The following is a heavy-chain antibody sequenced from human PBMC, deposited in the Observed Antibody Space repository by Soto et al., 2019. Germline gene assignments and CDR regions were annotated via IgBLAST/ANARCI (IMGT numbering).Heavy chain of an antibody. J-gene: IGHJ4*02. CDR1: GASISSDDYY. CDR3: ARDRRGYWNIYYFDF. D-gene: IGHD1-1*01. V-gene: IGHV4-30-4*01. Sequence: SETLSLTCTVSGASISSDDYYWSWILHSPGKGLEWIGYIFYTGSTYYNPSLQSRVTISVDTSKNQFSLKLTSVTAADTAVYYCARDRRGYWNIYYFDFWGQGSLVTVSS. CDR2: IFYTGST.